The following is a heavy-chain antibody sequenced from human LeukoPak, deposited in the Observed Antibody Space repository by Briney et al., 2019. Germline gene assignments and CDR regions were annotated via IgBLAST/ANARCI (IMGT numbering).Heavy chain of an antibody. J-gene: IGHJ4*02. CDR1: GGSISSSNW. Sequence: PSGTLSLTCAVSGGSISSSNWWSWVRQPPGKGLEWVGEIYHSGRTNYNPSLKSQVTISVDKSKNQFSLKLSSVTAADTAVYYCARCLYGGNSGAWMDYWGQGTLVTVSS. CDR2: IYHSGRT. D-gene: IGHD4-23*01. V-gene: IGHV4-4*02. CDR3: ARCLYGGNSGAWMDY.